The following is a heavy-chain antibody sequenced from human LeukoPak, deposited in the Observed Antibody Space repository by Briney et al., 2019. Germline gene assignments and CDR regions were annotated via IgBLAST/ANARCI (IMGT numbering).Heavy chain of an antibody. CDR2: ISPNGADT. Sequence: ASVKVSYKASGYTFSGHYMHWVRQAPGQGLEWMGWISPNGADTDYAQRFQGRVTMTRDTSISTAYMELRRLRSDDTAVYYCARAAIAVAGDYHYHYMDVWGKGTTVTVSS. V-gene: IGHV1-2*02. J-gene: IGHJ6*03. D-gene: IGHD6-19*01. CDR3: ARAAIAVAGDYHYHYMDV. CDR1: GYTFSGHY.